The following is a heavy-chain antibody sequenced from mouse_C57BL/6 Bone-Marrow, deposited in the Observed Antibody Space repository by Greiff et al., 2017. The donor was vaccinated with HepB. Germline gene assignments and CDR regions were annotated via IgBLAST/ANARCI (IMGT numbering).Heavy chain of an antibody. V-gene: IGHV1-82*01. CDR1: GYAFSSSW. D-gene: IGHD2-5*01. CDR3: ARHYSNYY. Sequence: VQLQQSGAELVKPGASVKISCKASGYAFSSSWMNWVKQRPGKGLEWIGRIYPGDGDTNYNGKFKGKATLTADKSSSTAYMQLSSLTSEDSAVYFCARHYSNYYWGQGTTLTVSS. J-gene: IGHJ2*01. CDR2: IYPGDGDT.